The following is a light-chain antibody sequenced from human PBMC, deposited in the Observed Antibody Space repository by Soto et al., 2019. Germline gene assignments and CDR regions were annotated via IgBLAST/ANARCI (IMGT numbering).Light chain of an antibody. CDR1: SSNVGRNV. Sequence: QAVVTQPPSASGTPGQRVTISCSGSSSNVGRNVVNWYQQLPGTAPRLLIYTYNQRPSGVPDRFSGSRSGTSASLAISGLQSEDEADYYCAAWDDSLNGPVFGGGTKVTVL. J-gene: IGLJ2*01. V-gene: IGLV1-44*01. CDR2: TYN. CDR3: AAWDDSLNGPV.